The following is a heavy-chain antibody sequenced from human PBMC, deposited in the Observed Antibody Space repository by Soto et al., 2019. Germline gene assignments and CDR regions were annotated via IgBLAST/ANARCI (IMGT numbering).Heavy chain of an antibody. Sequence: EVQLVESGGDLVQPGGSPRLSCAASGFTFTGHWMHWVRKVPGKGLVWVARINTEGDSTNYADSVKGRFTISRDSATNTVYLQMNGLGVDDTSVYFCAREAGYCSTTSCYRRAFDTWGQGTMVTVSS. CDR3: AREAGYCSTTSCYRRAFDT. J-gene: IGHJ3*02. V-gene: IGHV3-74*01. CDR1: GFTFTGHW. CDR2: INTEGDST. D-gene: IGHD2-2*01.